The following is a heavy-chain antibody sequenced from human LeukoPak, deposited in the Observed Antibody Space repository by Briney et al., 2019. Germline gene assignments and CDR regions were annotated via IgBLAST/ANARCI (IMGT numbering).Heavy chain of an antibody. V-gene: IGHV3-23*01. CDR1: GFTFSTFA. CDR2: ISGSGGST. J-gene: IGHJ5*01. Sequence: GGSLRLSCAASGFTFSTFAMLWVRQAPGKGLEWVSGISGSGGSTYYADSLKGRFTISRDNSKDTLYVQMNSLRAEDTAVYYCARSYGTDNWCDFWGQGTLVTVSS. CDR3: ARSYGTDNWCDF. D-gene: IGHD1-14*01.